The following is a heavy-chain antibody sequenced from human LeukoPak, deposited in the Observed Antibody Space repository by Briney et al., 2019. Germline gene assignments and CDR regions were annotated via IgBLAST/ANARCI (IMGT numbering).Heavy chain of an antibody. J-gene: IGHJ3*02. CDR2: IYYCGSN. CDR1: GGSISSYY. Sequence: SETLPLTCTVSGGSISSYYWSWLRQPPRKGLEWIGDIYYCGSNNYNPSLHSRVAISVDTSKNQLSLNLTSVTPADTAVYYCARPLHYYDSSGYYDAFDIWGQGTMVTVSS. CDR3: ARPLHYYDSSGYYDAFDI. D-gene: IGHD3-22*01. V-gene: IGHV4-59*08.